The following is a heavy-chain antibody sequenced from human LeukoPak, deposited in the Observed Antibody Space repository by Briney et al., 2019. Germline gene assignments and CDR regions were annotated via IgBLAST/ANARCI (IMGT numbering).Heavy chain of an antibody. J-gene: IGHJ6*03. D-gene: IGHD3-3*01. CDR3: AKDRAVLRFLEWPTTHYYHYYMDV. CDR2: IRYDGSNK. V-gene: IGHV3-30*02. Sequence: GGSLRLSCAASGFTFSSYGMHWVRQAPGKGLEWVAFIRYDGSNKYYADSVKGRFTISRDNSKNTLYLQMNSLRAEDTAVYYCAKDRAVLRFLEWPTTHYYHYYMDVWGKGTTVTVSS. CDR1: GFTFSSYG.